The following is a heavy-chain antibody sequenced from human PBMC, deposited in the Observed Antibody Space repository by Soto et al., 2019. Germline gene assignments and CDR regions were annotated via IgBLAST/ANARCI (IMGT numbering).Heavy chain of an antibody. CDR1: GGSISSGGYS. V-gene: IGHV4-30-2*01. J-gene: IGHJ6*02. Sequence: QLQLQESGSGLVKPSQTLSLTCAVSGGSISSGGYSWSWIRQPPGKGLEGIGYIYHSGSTYYNPSLKSRVTMSVDGSKDQFSLKLSSVTAADTAVYYCDRAGGVDTAMVRYYYYGMDVWGQGTTVTVSS. CDR2: IYHSGST. D-gene: IGHD5-18*01. CDR3: DRAGGVDTAMVRYYYYGMDV.